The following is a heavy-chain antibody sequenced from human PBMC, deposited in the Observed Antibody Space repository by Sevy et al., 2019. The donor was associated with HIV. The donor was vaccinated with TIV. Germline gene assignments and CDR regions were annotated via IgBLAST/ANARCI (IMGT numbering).Heavy chain of an antibody. CDR1: GFTFSSYS. J-gene: IGHJ3*02. D-gene: IGHD3-22*01. CDR2: ISSSSSYI. Sequence: GGSLRLSCAASGFTFSSYSMNWVRQAPGKGLEWVSSISSSSSYIYYADSVKGRFTISRDNAKNSLYLQMNSLRAEDTAVYHCARDGGGGITMIVVVRGIDAFDIWGQGTMVTVSS. V-gene: IGHV3-21*01. CDR3: ARDGGGGITMIVVVRGIDAFDI.